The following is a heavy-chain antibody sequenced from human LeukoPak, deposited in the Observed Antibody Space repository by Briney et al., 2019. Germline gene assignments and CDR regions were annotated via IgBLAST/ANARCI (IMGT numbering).Heavy chain of an antibody. CDR1: GFTVSSNY. D-gene: IGHD1-1*01. Sequence: PGGSLRLSCAASGFTVSSNYMSWVRQAPGKGLEWVSLIYSGGSTSYADSVKGRFTFSRDNSKYTLYLQMNSLRAEDTAVYYCARDRVNWNDVGGLFDYWGQGTLVTVSS. CDR2: IYSGGST. CDR3: ARDRVNWNDVGGLFDY. J-gene: IGHJ4*02. V-gene: IGHV3-53*01.